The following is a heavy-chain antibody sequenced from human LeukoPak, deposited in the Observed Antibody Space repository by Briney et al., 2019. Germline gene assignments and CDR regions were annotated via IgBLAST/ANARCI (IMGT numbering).Heavy chain of an antibody. CDR1: GFTFSSYS. CDR2: IKQDGSEE. J-gene: IGHJ4*02. CDR3: ARDLYRIVVVPHYFDY. Sequence: PGGSLRLSCAASGFTFSSYSMNWVRQAPGKGLEWVANIKQDGSEEYYVDSVKGRFTISRHNAKNSLYLQMNSLRAEDTAVYYCARDLYRIVVVPHYFDYWGQGTLVTVSS. V-gene: IGHV3-7*01. D-gene: IGHD3-22*01.